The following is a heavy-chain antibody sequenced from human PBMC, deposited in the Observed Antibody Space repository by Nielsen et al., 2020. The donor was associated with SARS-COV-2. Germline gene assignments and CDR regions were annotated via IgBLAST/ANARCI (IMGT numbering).Heavy chain of an antibody. D-gene: IGHD3-10*01. CDR1: GSTFGDYA. Sequence: GGPLRPPCTPSGSTFGDYALSWFRQPPGKGLAWVGSIRSKAYGGTTEYAASVKGRFTISRDASKRIAYLQMNSLRAGDPAVYYCARFGRGRGGYFGGRAGFDPWGQGTLVTVSS. V-gene: IGHV3-49*03. CDR2: IRSKAYGGTT. CDR3: ARFGRGRGGYFGGRAGFDP. J-gene: IGHJ5*02.